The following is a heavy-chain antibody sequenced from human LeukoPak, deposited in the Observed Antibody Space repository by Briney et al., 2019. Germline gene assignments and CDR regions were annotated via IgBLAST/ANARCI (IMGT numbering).Heavy chain of an antibody. CDR1: GFTFSSYW. CDR2: IKQDGSEK. Sequence: GGSLTLSCSASGFTFSSYWMSGVRQAPGKGLEWVANIKQDGSEKYYVDSVKGRFTISRDNAKNSLYLQLHSLRAEDTAVYYCAREDSYDSSGSFDYWGQGTLVTVSS. V-gene: IGHV3-7*01. D-gene: IGHD3-22*01. J-gene: IGHJ4*02. CDR3: AREDSYDSSGSFDY.